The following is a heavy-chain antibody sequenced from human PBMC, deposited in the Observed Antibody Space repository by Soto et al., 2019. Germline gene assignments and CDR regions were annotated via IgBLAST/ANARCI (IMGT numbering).Heavy chain of an antibody. CDR2: TYYSGSA. J-gene: IGHJ6*02. CDR1: GGSISSSLYY. CDR3: ARHGRHTNIAQLKHYAMDV. D-gene: IGHD2-8*01. V-gene: IGHV4-39*01. Sequence: PSETLSLTCTVSGGSISSSLYYWVWIRQPPGKGLEWIGSTYYSGSASYNPSLKSRVTVSLETPKNQFSLRLSSVTAADSAVYFRARHGRHTNIAQLKHYAMDVWGQGTTVTVSS.